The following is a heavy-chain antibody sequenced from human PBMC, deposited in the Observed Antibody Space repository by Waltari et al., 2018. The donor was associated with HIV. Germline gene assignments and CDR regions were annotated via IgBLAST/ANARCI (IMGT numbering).Heavy chain of an antibody. CDR2: ISRSASAT. CDR1: GFRFDILA. Sequence: VQFLESGGGLERPEGSIRLSWSAPGFRFDILAMSGVRQAPGKGLELVSSISRSASATYYADSVKGRATISRDNSMDMLSLHIKSLRVDDTAVYHCVTSGYNFVEFGHRLDFWGRGILVTVS. CDR3: VTSGYNFVEFGHRLDF. J-gene: IGHJ4*02. V-gene: IGHV3-23*01. D-gene: IGHD5-18*01.